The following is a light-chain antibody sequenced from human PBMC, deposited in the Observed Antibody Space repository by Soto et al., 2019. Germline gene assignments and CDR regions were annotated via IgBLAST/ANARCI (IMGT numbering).Light chain of an antibody. V-gene: IGKV1-33*01. CDR1: QDIANY. CDR2: DAS. Sequence: DIQMTQSPSSLSASVGDRVTITCQASQDIANYLNWYQQKPGKAPKLLIYDASTLERGVPSRFSGSVSGTDFTLTISSLQPEDIATYYCQQYDNLPSFGGGTKVEIK. CDR3: QQYDNLPS. J-gene: IGKJ4*01.